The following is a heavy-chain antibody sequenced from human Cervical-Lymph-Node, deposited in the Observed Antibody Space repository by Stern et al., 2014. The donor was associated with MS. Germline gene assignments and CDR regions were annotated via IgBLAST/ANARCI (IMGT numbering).Heavy chain of an antibody. CDR2: MNPDSGDT. J-gene: IGHJ5*01. Sequence: QVQLVQSGAEVRKPGASVKVSCKASGYTFTSDDINWVRQAPGQGLEWIGWMNPDSGDTGFAQKFQGRVTMTRDTSITTAFMELSNLRSDDTAVYYCTKAWDSWGPGTLIIVSS. V-gene: IGHV1-8*01. CDR3: TKAWDS. CDR1: GYTFTSDD.